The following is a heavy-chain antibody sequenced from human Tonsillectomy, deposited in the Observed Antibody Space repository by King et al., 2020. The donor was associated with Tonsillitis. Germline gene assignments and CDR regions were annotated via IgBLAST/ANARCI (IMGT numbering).Heavy chain of an antibody. CDR1: GGSFSGYY. CDR3: ARTGPKDITRRVYYYYYYMDV. Sequence: VQLQQWGAGLLKPSETLSLTCAVYGGSFSGYYWSWIRQPPGKGLEWIGEINHSGSTNYNPSLKSRVTISVDTAKNQFSLKLSSVTAADTAVYYCARTGPKDITRRVYYYYYYMDVWGKGTTVTVSS. J-gene: IGHJ6*03. V-gene: IGHV4-34*01. D-gene: IGHD3-10*01. CDR2: INHSGST.